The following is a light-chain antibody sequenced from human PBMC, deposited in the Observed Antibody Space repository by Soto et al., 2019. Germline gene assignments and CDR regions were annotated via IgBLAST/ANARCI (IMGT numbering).Light chain of an antibody. J-gene: IGLJ1*01. V-gene: IGLV1-47*02. CDR3: AAWDASLSACV. Sequence: QSVLTQPPSASGTAGQVVTISCSGGDSNIGSNSVYWYQHLSRMAPKLLIYYNNQRPSGVPDRFSGSRSGTSASLAIVGLRSEDEAVYYCAAWDASLSACVFGNGTKVTVL. CDR2: YNN. CDR1: DSNIGSNS.